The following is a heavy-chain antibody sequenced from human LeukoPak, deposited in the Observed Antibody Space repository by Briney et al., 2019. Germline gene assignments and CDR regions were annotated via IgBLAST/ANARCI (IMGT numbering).Heavy chain of an antibody. CDR2: INNDGSSP. V-gene: IGHV3-74*01. CDR1: GFTFSSYW. D-gene: IGHD6-19*01. J-gene: IGHJ4*02. Sequence: GGSLRLSCAASGFTFSSYWMHWVRQAPGKGLVWVSRINNDGSSPGYADSVKGRFTISRDNAKNTLYLQMNSLRVEDTAMYYCARGTGVAVIWGQGTLVTVSS. CDR3: ARGTGVAVI.